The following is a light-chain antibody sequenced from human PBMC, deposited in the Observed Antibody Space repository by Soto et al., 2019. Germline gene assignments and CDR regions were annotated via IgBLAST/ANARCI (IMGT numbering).Light chain of an antibody. V-gene: IGKV3D-15*01. CDR1: QSVSSN. CDR2: GAS. J-gene: IGKJ4*01. CDR3: QQYNNWPALT. Sequence: IVLTQSPATLSVSPGERATLSCRASQSVSSNLAWHQQRPGQAPRLLIYGASTRATGVPARFSGGGSGTEFTLTISSLQSEDFAVYYCQQYNNWPALTFGGGTKVDSK.